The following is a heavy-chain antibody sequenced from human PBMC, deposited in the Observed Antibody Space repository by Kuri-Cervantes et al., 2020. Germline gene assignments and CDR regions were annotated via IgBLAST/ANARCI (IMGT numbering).Heavy chain of an antibody. V-gene: IGHV3-23*01. J-gene: IGHJ6*02. CDR2: ISGSGGST. Sequence: GESLKISCAASGFTFSSYDMHWVRQATGKGLEWVSAISGSGGSTYYADSVKGRFTISRDNSKNTLHLQMNSLRAEDTAVYYCAKGRSQWLDYGMDVWGQGTTVTVSS. D-gene: IGHD6-19*01. CDR3: AKGRSQWLDYGMDV. CDR1: GFTFSSYD.